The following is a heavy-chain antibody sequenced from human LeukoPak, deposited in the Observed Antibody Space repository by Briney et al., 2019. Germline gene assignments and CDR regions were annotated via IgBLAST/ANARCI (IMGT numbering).Heavy chain of an antibody. J-gene: IGHJ4*02. CDR2: ISSDGSNK. Sequence: GGSLRLSCAASGFTFSDYSMNWVRQAPGKGLEWVAVISSDGSNKYYEDSVKGRFTVSRDNSKNTLYLQMSSLRAEDTAVYYCAKDLYDFLTGIEYWGQGTLVTVSS. CDR3: AKDLYDFLTGIEY. CDR1: GFTFSDYS. V-gene: IGHV3-30*18. D-gene: IGHD3-9*01.